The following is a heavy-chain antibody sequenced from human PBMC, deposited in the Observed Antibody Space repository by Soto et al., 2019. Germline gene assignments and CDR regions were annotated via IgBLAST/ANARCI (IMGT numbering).Heavy chain of an antibody. V-gene: IGHV1-69*01. CDR2: IIPIFGTA. CDR1: GGTFSSYA. Sequence: QVQLVQSGAEVKKPGSSVKVSCKASGGTFSSYAISWVRQAPGQGLEWMGGIIPIFGTANYAQKFQGRVTITADESTSTAHMELSSLRSEDTAVYYCARARRGVTAINPYYCYCMDVWGQGTTVTVSS. J-gene: IGHJ6*02. D-gene: IGHD2-21*02. CDR3: ARARRGVTAINPYYCYCMDV.